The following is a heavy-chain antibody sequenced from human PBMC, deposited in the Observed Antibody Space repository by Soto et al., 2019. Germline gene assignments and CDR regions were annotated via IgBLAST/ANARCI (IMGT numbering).Heavy chain of an antibody. V-gene: IGHV2-5*02. CDR2: IYWDDDK. CDR3: AHRVLRTVFGLVTTTAIDFDF. D-gene: IGHD3-3*01. Sequence: QITLNESGPTVVRPTETLTLTCTFSGFSLTTSGVGVGWIRQSPGKAPEWLALIYWDDDKRYSASLKSRLTMTKDTSKKQVVLTVSDLDPTDTATYYCAHRVLRTVFGLVTTTAIDFDFWGQGTPVAVSS. CDR1: GFSLTTSGVG. J-gene: IGHJ4*02.